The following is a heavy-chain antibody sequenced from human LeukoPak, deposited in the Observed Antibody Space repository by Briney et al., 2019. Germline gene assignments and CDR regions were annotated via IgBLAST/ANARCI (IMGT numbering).Heavy chain of an antibody. CDR3: ARGRGYCSGGSCYALGVPVDY. V-gene: IGHV1-69*04. CDR2: IIPILGIA. Sequence: SVKVSCKASGYTFTSYGISWVRQAPGQGLEWMGRIIPILGIANYAQKFQGRVTITADKSTSTAYMELSSLRSEDTTVYYCARGRGYCSGGSCYALGVPVDYWGQGTLVTVSS. J-gene: IGHJ4*02. D-gene: IGHD2-15*01. CDR1: GYTFTSYG.